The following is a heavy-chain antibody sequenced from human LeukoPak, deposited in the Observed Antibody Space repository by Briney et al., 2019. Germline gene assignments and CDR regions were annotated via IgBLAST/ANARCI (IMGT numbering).Heavy chain of an antibody. D-gene: IGHD6-13*01. V-gene: IGHV3-53*01. CDR2: IYSGGST. CDR1: GFTVSSNY. CDR3: ARDSAYSSSWSAFDI. J-gene: IGHJ3*02. Sequence: GGSLRLSCAASGFTVSSNYMSWVRQAPGKGLEWVSVIYSGGSTYYADSVKGRFTISRDNSKNTLYLQMNSLRAEDTAVYYCARDSAYSSSWSAFDIWGQGTMVTVSS.